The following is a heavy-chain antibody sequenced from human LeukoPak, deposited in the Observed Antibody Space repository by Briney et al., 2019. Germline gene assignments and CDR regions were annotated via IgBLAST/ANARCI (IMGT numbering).Heavy chain of an antibody. D-gene: IGHD3-10*01. CDR3: ARGGGGGTFDY. J-gene: IGHJ4*02. CDR1: GFSFSSYE. V-gene: IGHV3-74*01. Sequence: PGGSLRLSCSASGFSFSSYEMNWVRQAPGKGLVWVSRINNDGSDTIYADSVEGRITVSRDNAKNTLYLQMNSLRAEDTAVYFCARGGGGGTFDYWGRGTLVTVSS. CDR2: INNDGSDT.